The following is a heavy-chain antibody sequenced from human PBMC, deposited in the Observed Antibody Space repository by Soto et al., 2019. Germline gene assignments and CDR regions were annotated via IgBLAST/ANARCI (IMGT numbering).Heavy chain of an antibody. V-gene: IGHV3-21*01. J-gene: IGHJ5*02. CDR1: GVTFSSYS. D-gene: IGHD2-15*01. Sequence: GGSLRLSCAASGVTFSSYSMNWGRQAPGKGLEWVSSISSSSSYIYYADSVKGRFTISRDNAKNSLYLQMNSLRAEDTAVYYCARATLVEGPAPSWFAPWAQGTLVPVSS. CDR2: ISSSSSYI. CDR3: ARATLVEGPAPSWFAP.